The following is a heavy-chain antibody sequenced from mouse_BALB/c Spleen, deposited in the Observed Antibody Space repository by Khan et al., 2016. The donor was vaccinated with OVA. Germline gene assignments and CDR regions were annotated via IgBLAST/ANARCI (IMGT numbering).Heavy chain of an antibody. J-gene: IGHJ2*01. V-gene: IGHV1-20*02. CDR2: INPHIGET. CDR1: GYSFTGYF. Sequence: VQLQQSGPELVRPGASVKISCKASGYSFTGYFMNWVMQSLGKSLEWIGRINPHIGETFYNPRFKDKATLTVDESSSTTHMELRSQASEDSAVYYYTRIYRSDFDYWGQGTTLTVSS. D-gene: IGHD1-1*01. CDR3: TRIYRSDFDY.